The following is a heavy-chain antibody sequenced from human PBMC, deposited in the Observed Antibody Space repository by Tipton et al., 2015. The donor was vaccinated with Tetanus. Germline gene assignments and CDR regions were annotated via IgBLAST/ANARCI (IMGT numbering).Heavy chain of an antibody. J-gene: IGHJ5*02. CDR1: GDSGSRHY. V-gene: IGHV4-34*01. CDR3: AILPKHWLAPRGAP. D-gene: IGHD6-19*01. CDR2: IDQRGT. Sequence: GLVKPSETLSLTCSVSGDSGSRHYWSWIRQPPGGGLEWIGEIDQRGTSYNPSLKSRATISVDTSKTQVFLNLTSVTAADTAVYYCAILPKHWLAPRGAPWGQGILVTVSS.